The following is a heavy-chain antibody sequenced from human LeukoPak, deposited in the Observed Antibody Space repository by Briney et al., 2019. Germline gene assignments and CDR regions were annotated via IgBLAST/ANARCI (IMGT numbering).Heavy chain of an antibody. Sequence: ASVKVSCKASGYTFTSYDINWVRQATGQGLEWMGWMHPNSGNTGYAQKFQGRATITGNTSLRTASMELGSLRYEETAVYYWASGGGDDDSSGSLWGQGTRDTVPS. CDR3: ASGGGDDDSSGSL. V-gene: IGHV1-8*01. CDR1: GYTFTSYD. J-gene: IGHJ6*02. D-gene: IGHD3-22*01. CDR2: MHPNSGNT.